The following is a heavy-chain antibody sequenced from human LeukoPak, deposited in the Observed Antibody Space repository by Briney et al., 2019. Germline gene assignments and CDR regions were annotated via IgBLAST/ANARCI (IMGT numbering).Heavy chain of an antibody. D-gene: IGHD3-22*01. CDR2: ISGSGGST. CDR1: GFTFSSYA. J-gene: IGHJ4*02. V-gene: IGHV3-23*01. Sequence: GGSLRLSCAASGFTFSSYAMSWVRQAPGKGLEWVSAISGSGGSTYYADSVKGRFTISRDNSKNTLYLQMNSLRAEDTAVYYCARKMATYYYDSSGYYLPQGVDYWGQGTLVTVSS. CDR3: ARKMATYYYDSSGYYLPQGVDY.